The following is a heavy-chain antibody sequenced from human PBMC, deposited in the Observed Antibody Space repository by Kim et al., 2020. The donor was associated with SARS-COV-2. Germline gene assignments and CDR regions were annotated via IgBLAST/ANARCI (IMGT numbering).Heavy chain of an antibody. CDR1: GFTFSSYA. D-gene: IGHD3-9*01. CDR3: ARGYDILTGYLYFDY. J-gene: IGHJ4*02. V-gene: IGHV3-30*04. CDR2: ISYDGSNK. Sequence: GGSLRLSCAASGFTFSSYAMHWVRQAPGKGLEWVAVISYDGSNKYYADSVKGRFTISRDNSKNTLYLQMNSLRADDTAVYYCARGYDILTGYLYFDYWGQGTLVTVSS.